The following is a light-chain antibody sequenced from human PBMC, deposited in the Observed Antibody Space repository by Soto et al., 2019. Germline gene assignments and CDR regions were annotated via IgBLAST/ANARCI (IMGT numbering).Light chain of an antibody. Sequence: QLVLTQPPSASGTPGQRVTISCSGSISNIGSNTVNWYQQLPGAAPKLLISSNDRRPSGVPGRFSGSKSGTSASLAISGLRSEDEADYYCAAWDDSLNVVAFGGGTKLTVL. J-gene: IGLJ2*01. CDR1: ISNIGSNT. V-gene: IGLV1-44*01. CDR3: AAWDDSLNVVA. CDR2: SND.